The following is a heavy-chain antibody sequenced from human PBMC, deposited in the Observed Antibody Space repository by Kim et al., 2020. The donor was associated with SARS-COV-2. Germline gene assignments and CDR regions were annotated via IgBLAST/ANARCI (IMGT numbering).Heavy chain of an antibody. CDR2: INHSGST. CDR1: GGSFGGYY. Sequence: SETLSLTCAVYGGSFGGYYWSWIRQPPGKGLEWIGEINHSGSTNYNPSLKSRVTISVDTSKNQFSLKLSSVTAADTAVYYCARGYSSSSRAFDIWGQGTMVTVSS. CDR3: ARGYSSSSRAFDI. J-gene: IGHJ3*02. D-gene: IGHD6-6*01. V-gene: IGHV4-34*01.